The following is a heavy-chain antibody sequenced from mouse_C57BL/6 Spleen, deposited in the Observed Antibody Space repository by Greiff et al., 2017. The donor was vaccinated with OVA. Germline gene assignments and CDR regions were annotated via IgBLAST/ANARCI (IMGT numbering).Heavy chain of an antibody. V-gene: IGHV1-64*01. Sequence: QVQLQQPGAELVKPGASVKLSCKASGYTFTSYWMHWVKQRPGQGLEWIGMIHPNSGSTNYNEKFKSKATLTVDKSSSTAYMQLSSLTSEVSAVYYCARGGNYGSSDWYFDVWGTGTTVTVSS. CDR3: ARGGNYGSSDWYFDV. CDR2: IHPNSGST. CDR1: GYTFTSYW. D-gene: IGHD1-1*01. J-gene: IGHJ1*03.